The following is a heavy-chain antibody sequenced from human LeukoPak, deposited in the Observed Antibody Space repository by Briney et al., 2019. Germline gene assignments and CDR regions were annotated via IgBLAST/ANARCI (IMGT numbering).Heavy chain of an antibody. CDR3: AREAVHYGSGSHDY. CDR2: IRSSSSS. Sequence: SETLSLSCTASGVSFSSYNWSWIRQPAGKGLEWIWSIRSSSSSNYNPSIKSRVTMSLDTSKNQFSLKVDSVTAADTAMYYCAREAVHYGSGSHDYWGQGTLVAVSS. V-gene: IGHV4-4*07. CDR1: GVSFSSYN. D-gene: IGHD3-10*01. J-gene: IGHJ4*02.